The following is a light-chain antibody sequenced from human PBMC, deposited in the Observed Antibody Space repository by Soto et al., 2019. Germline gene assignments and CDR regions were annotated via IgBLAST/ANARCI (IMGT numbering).Light chain of an antibody. V-gene: IGKV1-5*01. J-gene: IGKJ1*01. CDR3: QQYNSYSPT. CDR1: QSISSW. CDR2: DAS. Sequence: DIQMTQSPSTLSASVGDRVTISCRASQSISSWLAWYQQKPGKAPNLLIYDASSLQSGVPSRFSGIGSGTEFTLTISSLQPDDFATYYCQQYNSYSPTFGQGTRVEIK.